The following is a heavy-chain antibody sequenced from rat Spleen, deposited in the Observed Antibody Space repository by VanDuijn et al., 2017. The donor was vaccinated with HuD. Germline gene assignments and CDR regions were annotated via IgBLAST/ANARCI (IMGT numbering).Heavy chain of an antibody. V-gene: IGHV5-31*01. CDR2: IIYDGSDT. Sequence: EVQLVESGGGLVQPGRSLRLSCVASGLTFNNYWMTWIRPGPGKGLEWVASIIYDGSDTYWRDSVKGRFTISRDNAKSTLYLQMDSLRSEETATYYCARHGTTRGWYFDFWGQGVMVPVSS. D-gene: IGHD1-10*01. J-gene: IGHJ2*01. CDR1: GLTFNNYW. CDR3: ARHGTTRGWYFDF.